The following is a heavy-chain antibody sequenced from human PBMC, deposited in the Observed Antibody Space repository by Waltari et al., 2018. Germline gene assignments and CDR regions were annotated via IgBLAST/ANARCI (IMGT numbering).Heavy chain of an antibody. Sequence: QVQLQESGPGLVKPSETLSLTCAVSGYSISSGYYWGWIRQPPGKGLEWIGSIYHSGSTNYNPSLKSRVTISVDTSKNQFSLKLSSVTAADTAVYYCARQGLTGALWGQGTLVTVSS. CDR1: GYSISSGYY. CDR3: ARQGLTGAL. J-gene: IGHJ4*02. CDR2: IYHSGST. V-gene: IGHV4-38-2*01. D-gene: IGHD7-27*01.